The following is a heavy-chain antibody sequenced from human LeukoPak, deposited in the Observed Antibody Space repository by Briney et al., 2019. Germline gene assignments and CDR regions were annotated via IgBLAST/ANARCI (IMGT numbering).Heavy chain of an antibody. CDR1: GFTFDDYD. J-gene: IGHJ6*01. CDR3: AKDSLGISCSTASCYVDPYYGMDV. CDR2: ISGDGSST. D-gene: IGHD2-2*01. Sequence: PGGSLTLSCAASGFTFDDYDMHWVRQAPGKGLEWISLISGDGSSTDYADSVNGRFTISKDNSENSLYLQMTSLGTEDTALYYCAKDSLGISCSTASCYVDPYYGMDVWGPGTTVTVSS. V-gene: IGHV3-43*02.